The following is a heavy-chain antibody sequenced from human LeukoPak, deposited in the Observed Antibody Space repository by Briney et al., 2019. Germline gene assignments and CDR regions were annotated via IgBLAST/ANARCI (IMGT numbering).Heavy chain of an antibody. V-gene: IGHV3-23*01. CDR3: AKDGLLRYFDWSYYFDY. J-gene: IGHJ4*02. D-gene: IGHD3-9*01. Sequence: PGGSLRLSCAASGFTFSSYAISWVRQAPGKGLEWVSAISGSGGSTYYADSVKGRFTISRDNSKNTLYLQMNSLRAEDTAVYYCAKDGLLRYFDWSYYFDYWGQGTLVTVSS. CDR1: GFTFSSYA. CDR2: ISGSGGST.